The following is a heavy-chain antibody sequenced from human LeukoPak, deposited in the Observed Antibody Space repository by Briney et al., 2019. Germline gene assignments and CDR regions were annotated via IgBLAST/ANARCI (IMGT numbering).Heavy chain of an antibody. Sequence: GTSLRLSCAASGFTFRSHGMHWVRQAPGKGLEWVAFIWYDGSNKYYTDSVKGRFTISRDNAENSLYLQMNSLRAEDTAVYYCARGYGSKDYWGQGTPVTVSS. CDR2: IWYDGSNK. V-gene: IGHV3-33*01. J-gene: IGHJ4*02. CDR1: GFTFRSHG. D-gene: IGHD5-18*01. CDR3: ARGYGSKDY.